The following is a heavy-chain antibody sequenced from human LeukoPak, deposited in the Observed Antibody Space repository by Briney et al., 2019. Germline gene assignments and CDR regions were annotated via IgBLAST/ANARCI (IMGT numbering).Heavy chain of an antibody. Sequence: GGSLRLSCAASGFAFSDSWMSWVRQAPGKGLEWVASIQRNGIEKYYVDSVKGRFTISRDNAKNSLDLQMNSLAAEDTAVYYCARDRDGKDYWGQGTLVTVSS. CDR2: IQRNGIEK. CDR1: GFAFSDSW. D-gene: IGHD1-1*01. V-gene: IGHV3-7*03. CDR3: ARDRDGKDY. J-gene: IGHJ4*02.